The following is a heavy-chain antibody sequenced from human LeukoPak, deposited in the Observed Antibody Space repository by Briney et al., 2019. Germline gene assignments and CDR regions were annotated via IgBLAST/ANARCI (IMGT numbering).Heavy chain of an antibody. D-gene: IGHD3-10*01. CDR1: GGSISSHY. CDR2: IHYSGST. CDR3: ARGRFMVRGVIPFDY. Sequence: PSETLSLTCTVSGGSISSHYWSWIRQPPGKGLEWIGNIHYSGSTNYNPSLKSRVTISVDTSKDQFTLKLNSVTAADTAVYYCARGRFMVRGVIPFDYWGQGTLVTVSS. J-gene: IGHJ4*02. V-gene: IGHV4-59*11.